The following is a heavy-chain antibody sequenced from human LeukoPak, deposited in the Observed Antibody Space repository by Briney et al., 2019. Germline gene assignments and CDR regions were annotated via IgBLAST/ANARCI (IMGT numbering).Heavy chain of an antibody. Sequence: SETLSLTCTVSGGSISSYYWSWIRQPPGKGLEWIGYIYYSGSTNYNPSLKSRVTISVDTSKNQFSLKLSSVTAADTAVYYCASSGWHKGGFDYWGQGTLVTVSS. CDR3: ASSGWHKGGFDY. J-gene: IGHJ4*02. V-gene: IGHV4-59*01. D-gene: IGHD6-19*01. CDR1: GGSISSYY. CDR2: IYYSGST.